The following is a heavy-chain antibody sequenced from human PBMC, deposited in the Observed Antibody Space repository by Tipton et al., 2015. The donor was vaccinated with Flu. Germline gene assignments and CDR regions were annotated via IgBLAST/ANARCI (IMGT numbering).Heavy chain of an antibody. J-gene: IGHJ4*02. CDR2: IHPADSET. CDR1: GYSFAFYW. Sequence: QLVQSGAEVKKPGESLNISCKASGYSFAFYWIGWVRQTPGKGLEWMGIIHPADSETRYSPSFQDQVSISADKTISTAYLQWNSRRASDTATYYCARLGLLGDYDFDYWGQGTLVTVSS. CDR3: ARLGLLGDYDFDY. V-gene: IGHV5-51*01. D-gene: IGHD4-17*01.